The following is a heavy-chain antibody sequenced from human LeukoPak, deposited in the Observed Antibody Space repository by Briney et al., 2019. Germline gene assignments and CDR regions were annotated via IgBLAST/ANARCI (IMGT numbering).Heavy chain of an antibody. V-gene: IGHV3-7*01. J-gene: IGHJ4*02. CDR1: GFTFSNYW. Sequence: PGGSLRLSCAASGFTFSNYWMSWVRQAPGKGLEWVANIKQGGSENYYVDSVKGRFTISRDNAKNSLYLQMDSLRAEDTAVYYCARRVTHRIAARPFDYWGQGTLVTVSS. D-gene: IGHD6-6*01. CDR3: ARRVTHRIAARPFDY. CDR2: IKQGGSEN.